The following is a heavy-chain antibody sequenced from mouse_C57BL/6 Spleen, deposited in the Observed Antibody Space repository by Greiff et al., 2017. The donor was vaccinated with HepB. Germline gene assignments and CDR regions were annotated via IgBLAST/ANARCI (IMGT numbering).Heavy chain of an antibody. CDR2: IYPRSGNT. CDR1: GYTFTSYG. Sequence: LEESGAELARPGASVKLSCKASGYTFTSYGISWVKQRTGQGLEWIGEIYPRSGNTYYNEKFKGKATLTADKSSSTAYMELRSLTSEDSAVYFCAILIYYDYHYAMDYWGQGTSVTVSS. D-gene: IGHD2-4*01. J-gene: IGHJ4*01. V-gene: IGHV1-81*01. CDR3: AILIYYDYHYAMDY.